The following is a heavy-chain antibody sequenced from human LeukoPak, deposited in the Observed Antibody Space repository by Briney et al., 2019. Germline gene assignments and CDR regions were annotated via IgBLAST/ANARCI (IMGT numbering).Heavy chain of an antibody. Sequence: GGSLRLSCAASGFTFRSYSMDWVRQAPGKGLEWVSHISSGSNSINYADSVKGRFTISRDNAKNSLLLQMNSLRAEDTAVYYCARDDTYAYDYWGQGTLVTVSS. CDR2: ISSGSNSI. CDR3: ARDDTYAYDY. D-gene: IGHD5-18*01. J-gene: IGHJ4*02. V-gene: IGHV3-48*01. CDR1: GFTFRSYS.